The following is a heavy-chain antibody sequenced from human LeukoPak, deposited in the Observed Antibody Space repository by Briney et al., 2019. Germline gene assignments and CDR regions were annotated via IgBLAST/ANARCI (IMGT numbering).Heavy chain of an antibody. CDR3: ARVPAANYYYYGMDV. CDR2: IYSGGST. CDR1: GFTVSSNY. J-gene: IGHJ6*02. D-gene: IGHD2-2*01. Sequence: QPGGSLRLSCAASGFTVSSNYMSWVRQAPGKGLEWVSVIYSGGSTYYADSVKGRFTISRHNSKNTLYLQMNSLRAEDTAVYYCARVPAANYYYYGMDVWGQGTTVTVPS. V-gene: IGHV3-53*04.